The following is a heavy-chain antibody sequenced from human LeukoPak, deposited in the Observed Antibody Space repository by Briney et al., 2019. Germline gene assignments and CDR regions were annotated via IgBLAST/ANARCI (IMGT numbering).Heavy chain of an antibody. Sequence: PSEALSVTRIVSGYSISSGYYWGWIRQPPGRGLGWIGSIYHSGRTYYNPSLKSRVTIPVDTSKNQFSLKLSSVTAADTAVYYCARAPVVVIAGAAFDIWGQGTMVTVSS. CDR3: ARAPVVVIAGAAFDI. D-gene: IGHD2-21*01. CDR1: GYSISSGYY. J-gene: IGHJ3*02. CDR2: IYHSGRT. V-gene: IGHV4-38-2*02.